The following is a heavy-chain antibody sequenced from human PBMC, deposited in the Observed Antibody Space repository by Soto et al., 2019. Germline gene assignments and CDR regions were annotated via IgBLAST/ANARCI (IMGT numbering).Heavy chain of an antibody. CDR2: IYYSGST. CDR1: GGSISSYY. CDR3: ARRPYCSSTSCLGGAWFDP. D-gene: IGHD2-2*01. Sequence: SETLSLTCTVSGGSISSYYWSWIRQPPGKGLEWIGYIYYSGSTNYNPSLKSRVTISVDTSKNQFSLKLSSVTAADTAVYYCARRPYCSSTSCLGGAWFDPWGQGTLVTVSS. V-gene: IGHV4-59*08. J-gene: IGHJ5*02.